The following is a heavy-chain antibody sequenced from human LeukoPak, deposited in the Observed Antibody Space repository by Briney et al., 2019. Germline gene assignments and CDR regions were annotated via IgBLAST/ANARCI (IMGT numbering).Heavy chain of an antibody. J-gene: IGHJ3*02. CDR2: IYYSGST. CDR3: AREGPPNYDTI. CDR1: GGSISSGSYY. D-gene: IGHD3-9*01. V-gene: IGHV4-61*01. Sequence: KTSETLSLTCTVSGGSISSGSYYWGWIRQPPGKGLEWIGYIYYSGSTNYNPSLKSRVTISVDTSKNQFSLKLNSVTAADTAVYYCAREGPPNYDTIWGQGTMVTVSS.